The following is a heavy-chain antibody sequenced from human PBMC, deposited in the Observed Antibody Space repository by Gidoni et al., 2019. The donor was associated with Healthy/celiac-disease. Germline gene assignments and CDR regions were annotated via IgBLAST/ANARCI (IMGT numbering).Heavy chain of an antibody. V-gene: IGHV4-34*01. CDR3: ARWGPGAFDI. Sequence: QVQLQQRRAGLLTPSETLSLTCAVEGGSFSGYYWSWSRQPPGKGLEWIGEINHSGSTNYNPSLTSRVTISVDASKKQFSLKLSSVTAADTAVYYCARWGPGAFDIWGQGTMVTVSS. CDR2: INHSGST. CDR1: GGSFSGYY. D-gene: IGHD3-16*01. J-gene: IGHJ3*02.